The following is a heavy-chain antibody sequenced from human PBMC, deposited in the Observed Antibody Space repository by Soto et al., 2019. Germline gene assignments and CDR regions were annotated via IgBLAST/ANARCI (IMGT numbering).Heavy chain of an antibody. J-gene: IGHJ6*02. D-gene: IGHD3-10*01. CDR1: GYTFTSYY. CDR2: INPSGGST. V-gene: IGHV1-46*01. CDR3: ARDGWFGGETRQSYYYYGMDV. Sequence: ASVKVSCKASGYTFTSYYMHWVRQAPGQGLEWMGIINPSGGSTSYAQKFQGRVTMTRDTSTSTVYMELSSLRSEDTAVYYCARDGWFGGETRQSYYYYGMDVWGQGTTVTVSS.